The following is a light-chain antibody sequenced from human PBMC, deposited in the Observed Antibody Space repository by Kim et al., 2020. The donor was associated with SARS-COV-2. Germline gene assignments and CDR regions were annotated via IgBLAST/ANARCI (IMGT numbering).Light chain of an antibody. Sequence: APGKTGKITCVESSIGLRSVHWYQQRPGQAPVLVIYYETDRPSGIPERFSGSNSGNTATLTISRVEAGDEADYYCQVWDTGSDHPIFGGGTQLTVL. CDR3: QVWDTGSDHPI. CDR1: SIGLRS. CDR2: YET. V-gene: IGLV3-21*04. J-gene: IGLJ2*01.